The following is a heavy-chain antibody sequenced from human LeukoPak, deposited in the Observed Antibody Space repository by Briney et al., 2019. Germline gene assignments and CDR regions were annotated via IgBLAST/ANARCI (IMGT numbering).Heavy chain of an antibody. Sequence: SETLSLTCTVSGGSISSSSYYWGWIRQPPGKGLEWIGSIYYSGSTYYNPSLKSRVTISVDTSKNQFSLKLSSVTAADTAVYYCARVSGGYVEALDYWGQGTLGTVSS. J-gene: IGHJ4*02. D-gene: IGHD5-12*01. CDR3: ARVSGGYVEALDY. CDR1: GGSISSSSYY. CDR2: IYYSGST. V-gene: IGHV4-39*01.